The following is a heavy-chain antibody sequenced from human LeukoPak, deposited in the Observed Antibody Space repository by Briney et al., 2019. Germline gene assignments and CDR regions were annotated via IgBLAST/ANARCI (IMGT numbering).Heavy chain of an antibody. D-gene: IGHD2-2*01. V-gene: IGHV1-2*02. CDR1: GYTFTGYY. CDR3: ARGHCSSTSCYYYYYYMDV. CDR2: INPNSGGT. J-gene: IGHJ6*03. Sequence: GASVKVSCKASGYTFTGYYMHWVRQAPGQGLEWMGWINPNSGGTNYAQKFQGRVTMTRDTSISTAYMELSRLRSDDTAVYYCARGHCSSTSCYYYYYYMDVWGKGTTVTVSS.